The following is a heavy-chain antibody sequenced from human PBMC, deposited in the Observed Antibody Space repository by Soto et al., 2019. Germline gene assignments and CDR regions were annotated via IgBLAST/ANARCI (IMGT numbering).Heavy chain of an antibody. CDR2: IKQDGSEK. CDR1: GFTFSSYW. Sequence: GGSLRLSCAASGFTFSSYWMSWVRQAPGKGLEWVANIKQDGSEKYYVDSVKGRFTISRDNAKNSLYLQMNSLRAEDTAVYYCARYFSSSWYVDWFDPWGQGTLVTVSS. D-gene: IGHD6-13*01. J-gene: IGHJ5*02. V-gene: IGHV3-7*03. CDR3: ARYFSSSWYVDWFDP.